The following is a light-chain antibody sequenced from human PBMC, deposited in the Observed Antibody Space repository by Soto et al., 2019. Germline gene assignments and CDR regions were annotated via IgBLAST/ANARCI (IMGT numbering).Light chain of an antibody. CDR3: QQSYSAPPLT. CDR1: QNIDIF. Sequence: DIQMTQSPSSLSASVGYRVTITCRASQNIDIFLNWYHQKPGRAPNLLIYGASTLQNGVPSRFSGSGSGTDFSLTISSLQPEDFGTYYCQQSYSAPPLTFGAGTKVDIK. V-gene: IGKV1-39*01. CDR2: GAS. J-gene: IGKJ4*01.